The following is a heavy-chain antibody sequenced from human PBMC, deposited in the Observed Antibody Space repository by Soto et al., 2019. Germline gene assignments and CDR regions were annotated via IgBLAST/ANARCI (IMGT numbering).Heavy chain of an antibody. Sequence: GGSLRLSCEGARVTFSRYGMHWVRQAPGMGLEWVAVVSHDGLAQYYGDSVKGRFTISRDNSQNTLYLQMNNLRTEDTAIYYCAKETIAVGGPNYFDYWGQGTLVTVS. CDR2: VSHDGLAQ. J-gene: IGHJ4*02. CDR3: AKETIAVGGPNYFDY. D-gene: IGHD6-19*01. CDR1: RVTFSRYG. V-gene: IGHV3-30*18.